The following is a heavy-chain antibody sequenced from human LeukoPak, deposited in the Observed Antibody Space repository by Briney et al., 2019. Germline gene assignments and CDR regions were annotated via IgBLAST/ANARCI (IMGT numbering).Heavy chain of an antibody. CDR1: GGTFTSYA. CDR2: IIPISGTT. J-gene: IGHJ5*02. CDR3: ARKSRLGGNWFDP. V-gene: IGHV1-69*15. D-gene: IGHD1-26*01. Sequence: SVKVSCKTSGGTFTSYAITWVRQAPGQGLEWMGKIIPISGTTNYAQKFQGRVTFTADESTSTAYMELSSLRSEDTALYYCARKSRLGGNWFDPWGQGTLVTVSS.